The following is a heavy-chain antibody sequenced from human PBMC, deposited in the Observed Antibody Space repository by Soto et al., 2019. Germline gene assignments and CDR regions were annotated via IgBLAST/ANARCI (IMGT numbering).Heavy chain of an antibody. D-gene: IGHD2-21*02. Sequence: SETLSLTCTVSGGSITDYSWVWIRQPAGKGLEWIGRIFSSGRTNYNPSLKGRITMSLDTSKNQFSLKLNSATATATAVYFCARDQGVVVTADNWFDPWGQGILVTVSS. CDR3: ARDQGVVVTADNWFDP. V-gene: IGHV4-4*07. J-gene: IGHJ5*02. CDR2: IFSSGRT. CDR1: GGSITDYS.